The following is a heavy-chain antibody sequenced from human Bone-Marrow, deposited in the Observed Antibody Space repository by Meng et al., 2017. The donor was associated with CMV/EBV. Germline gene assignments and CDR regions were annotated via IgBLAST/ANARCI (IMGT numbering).Heavy chain of an antibody. CDR2: ISYDGSNK. D-gene: IGHD2-21*01. V-gene: IGHV3-30*04. CDR3: ARVDTYCGGDCYSSVAD. CDR1: GFTFSSYA. Sequence: GESLKISCAASGFTFSSYAMHWVRQAPGRGLEWVAVISYDGSNKYYADSVKGRFTISRDNSKNTLYLQMNSLRAEDTAVYYCARVDTYCGGDCYSSVADWGQGNLVTVSS. J-gene: IGHJ4*01.